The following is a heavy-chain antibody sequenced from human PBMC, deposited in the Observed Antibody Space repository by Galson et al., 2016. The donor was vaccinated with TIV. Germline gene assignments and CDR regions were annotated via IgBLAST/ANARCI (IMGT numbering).Heavy chain of an antibody. J-gene: IGHJ4*02. D-gene: IGHD2-21*01. CDR3: ARPPYCGGDCYKYDS. V-gene: IGHV1-3*01. CDR2: INAGNGNT. CDR1: GYTFTHHP. Sequence: SVKVSCKASGYTFTHHPMHWVRQAPGQRLEWMGWINAGNGNTKYSQKFQGRVTITRDTSATTVYMDLSSLTSEDTAVYYCARPPYCGGDCYKYDSWGQGTLVTVSS.